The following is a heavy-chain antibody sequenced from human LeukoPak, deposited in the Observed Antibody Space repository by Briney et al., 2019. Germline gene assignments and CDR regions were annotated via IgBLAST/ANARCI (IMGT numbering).Heavy chain of an antibody. Sequence: SVKVSCKASGGTFSRFTISWVRQAPGQGLEWMGGIIPIFGTANYAQKFQGRVTITADESTSTAYMELSSLRSEDTAVYYCARAVVVTPRWGDNWFDPWGQGTLVTVSS. D-gene: IGHD4-23*01. CDR3: ARAVVVTPRWGDNWFDP. CDR2: IIPIFGTA. J-gene: IGHJ5*02. V-gene: IGHV1-69*13. CDR1: GGTFSRFT.